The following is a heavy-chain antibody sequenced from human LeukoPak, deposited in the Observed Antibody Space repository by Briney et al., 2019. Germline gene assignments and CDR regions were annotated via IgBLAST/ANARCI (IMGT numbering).Heavy chain of an antibody. CDR2: IYYSGST. CDR3: ARALYSSGWYVG. CDR1: GGSINTYY. J-gene: IGHJ4*02. Sequence: SETLSLTCTVSGGSINTYYWSWIRQPPGKGLEWIGYIYYSGSTNYNPSLKSRVTISVDTSKNQFSLKLSSVTAADTAVYYCARALYSSGWYVGWGQGTLVTVSS. D-gene: IGHD6-19*01. V-gene: IGHV4-59*01.